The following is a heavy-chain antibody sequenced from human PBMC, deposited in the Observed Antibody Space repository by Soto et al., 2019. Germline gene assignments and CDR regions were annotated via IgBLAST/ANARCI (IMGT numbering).Heavy chain of an antibody. V-gene: IGHV4-30-4*01. CDR2: IYYSGST. J-gene: IGHJ4*02. CDR1: GGSISSGDYY. D-gene: IGHD3-16*02. CDR3: ARGIMITFGGVIAMSHFDY. Sequence: QVQLQESGPGLVKPSQTLSLTCTVSGGSISSGDYYWSWIRQPPGKGLECIGYIYYSGSTYYNPSLKSRVTISVDTSKNQFSLKLSSVTAADTAVYYCARGIMITFGGVIAMSHFDYWGQGTLVTVSS.